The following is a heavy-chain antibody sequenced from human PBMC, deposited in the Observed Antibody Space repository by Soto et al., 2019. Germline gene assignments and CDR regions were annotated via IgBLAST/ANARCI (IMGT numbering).Heavy chain of an antibody. CDR1: GFTFSSYA. J-gene: IGHJ5*01. CDR2: ISGSGGST. CDR3: AKDLSRWPHYAFDS. D-gene: IGHD4-17*01. V-gene: IGHV3-23*01. Sequence: LRLSCAASGFTFSSYAMSWVRQAPGKGLEWVSAISGSGGSTYYADSVKGRFTISRDNSKNALYMQMNGLRPEDTAVYYCAKDLSRWPHYAFDSWGQGTLVTVSS.